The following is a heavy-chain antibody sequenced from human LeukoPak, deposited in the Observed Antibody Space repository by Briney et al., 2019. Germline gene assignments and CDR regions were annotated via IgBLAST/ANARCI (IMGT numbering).Heavy chain of an antibody. D-gene: IGHD1-26*01. CDR3: AKGGSYLQGAFDY. V-gene: IGHV3-23*01. CDR2: ISGSGGST. Sequence: GGSLRLSCTASGFTFSSYAMSWVRQAPGKGLEWVSAISGSGGSTYYADSVKGRFTISRDNSKNTLYLQMNSLRAEDTAVYYCAKGGSYLQGAFDYWGQGTLVTVSS. CDR1: GFTFSSYA. J-gene: IGHJ4*02.